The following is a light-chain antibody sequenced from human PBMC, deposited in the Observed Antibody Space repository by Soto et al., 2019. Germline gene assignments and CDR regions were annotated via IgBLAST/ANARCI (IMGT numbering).Light chain of an antibody. V-gene: IGKV1-5*01. Sequence: DIQMTQSPSTLSASVGDRVTITCRASQSISTWLAWYHQKPGKAPKLLISSASSLERGVPSRFSGSGSGTEFSLAISSLQPDDFATYYCQQYTYYPYTFGEGTKLEIK. CDR2: SAS. CDR3: QQYTYYPYT. CDR1: QSISTW. J-gene: IGKJ2*01.